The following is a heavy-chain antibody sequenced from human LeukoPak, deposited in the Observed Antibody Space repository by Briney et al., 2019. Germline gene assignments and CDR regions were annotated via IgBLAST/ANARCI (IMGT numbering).Heavy chain of an antibody. Sequence: ASVKVSCKASGYTFTSYYMHWVRQAPGQGLEWMGIINPSGGSTSYAQKFQGRVTMTRDTSTSTVYMELSSLRSEDTAVYYCARGRSSGYYLHYFDYWGQGTLVTASS. CDR2: INPSGGST. CDR1: GYTFTSYY. CDR3: ARGRSSGYYLHYFDY. D-gene: IGHD3-3*01. V-gene: IGHV1-46*01. J-gene: IGHJ4*02.